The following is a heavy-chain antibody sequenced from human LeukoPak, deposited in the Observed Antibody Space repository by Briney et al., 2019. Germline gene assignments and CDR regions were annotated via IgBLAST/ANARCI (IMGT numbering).Heavy chain of an antibody. D-gene: IGHD6-13*01. CDR2: ISSSTITI. Sequence: GGSLRLSCAASGFTFSSYSMNWVRQAPGKGLEWVSYISSSTITIYYADSVKGRFTISRDNAKNSLYLQMNSLRAEDTAVYYCARKWEDSSSWYFPFDYWGQGTLVTVSS. CDR3: ARKWEDSSSWYFPFDY. CDR1: GFTFSSYS. V-gene: IGHV3-48*01. J-gene: IGHJ4*02.